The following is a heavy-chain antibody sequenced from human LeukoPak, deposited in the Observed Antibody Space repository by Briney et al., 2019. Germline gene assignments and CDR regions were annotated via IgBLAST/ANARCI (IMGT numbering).Heavy chain of an antibody. J-gene: IGHJ4*02. D-gene: IGHD3-16*02. V-gene: IGHV3-21*01. CDR1: GFTFSSYS. CDR3: ARDYYDYVWGSYRPLDY. Sequence: PGGSLRLSCAASGFTFSSYSMNWVRQAPGKGLEWVSSISSSSSYIYYADSVKGRFTISRDNAKNSLYLQMNSLRAEDTAVYYCARDYYDYVWGSYRPLDYWGQGTPVTVSS. CDR2: ISSSSSYI.